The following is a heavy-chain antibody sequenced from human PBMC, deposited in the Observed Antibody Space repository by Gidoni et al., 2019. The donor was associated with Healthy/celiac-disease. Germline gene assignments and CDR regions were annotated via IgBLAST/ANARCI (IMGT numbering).Heavy chain of an antibody. J-gene: IGHJ4*02. CDR3: VKEIYSSGWGGYFDY. CDR1: GFTFDDYA. V-gene: IGHV3-9*01. Sequence: EVQLVESGGGLVQLGRSLKHYCAASGFTFDDYAMHWVRQVPGKGLGWVSGISWNSGSTGYADSVKGRFTISRDNAKNSLYLQMNSVRAEDTALYYCVKEIYSSGWGGYFDYWGQGTLVTVSS. D-gene: IGHD6-19*01. CDR2: ISWNSGST.